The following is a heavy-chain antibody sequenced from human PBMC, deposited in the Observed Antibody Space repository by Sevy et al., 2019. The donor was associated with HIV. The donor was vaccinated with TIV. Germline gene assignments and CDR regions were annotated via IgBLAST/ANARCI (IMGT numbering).Heavy chain of an antibody. CDR2: ISYDGSNK. V-gene: IGHV3-30-3*01. Sequence: GGSLRLSCAASGFTFSSYVMHWVRQAPGKGLEWVAVISYDGSNKYYADSVKGRFTISRDNSKNTLYLQMNSLRAEDTAVYYCARGFSYSSTVDYWGQGTLVTVSS. CDR3: ARGFSYSSTVDY. J-gene: IGHJ4*02. D-gene: IGHD6-13*01. CDR1: GFTFSSYV.